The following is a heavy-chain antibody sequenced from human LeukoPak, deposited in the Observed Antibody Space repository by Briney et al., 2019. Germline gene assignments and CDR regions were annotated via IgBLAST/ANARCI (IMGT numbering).Heavy chain of an antibody. D-gene: IGHD2-15*01. CDR1: GYTFTSYG. J-gene: IGHJ4*02. CDR2: ISAYNGNT. V-gene: IGHV1-18*01. CDR3: AKDRGLVVNNFDY. Sequence: GASVKVSCKASGYTFTSYGISWVRQPPGQGLEWMGWISAYNGNTNYAQKLQGRVTMTTDTSTNTAHMELRSLRSDDNAVYYCAKDRGLVVNNFDYWGEGTLVSVSS.